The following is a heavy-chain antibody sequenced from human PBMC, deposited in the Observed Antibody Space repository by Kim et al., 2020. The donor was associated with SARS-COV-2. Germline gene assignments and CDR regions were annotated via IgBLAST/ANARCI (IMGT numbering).Heavy chain of an antibody. CDR3: AKFGSSSGYADMYYFDY. V-gene: IGHV3-23*01. J-gene: IGHJ4*02. CDR1: GFTFSSYA. CDR2: ISARGSTT. D-gene: IGHD3-22*01. Sequence: GGSLRLSCAASGFTFSSYAMNWVRQAPGKGLEWVSAISARGSTTYYADSVQGRFTISRDNSKNTLYLQMNSLRAEDTAVYYCAKFGSSSGYADMYYFDYWGQGTLVTVSS.